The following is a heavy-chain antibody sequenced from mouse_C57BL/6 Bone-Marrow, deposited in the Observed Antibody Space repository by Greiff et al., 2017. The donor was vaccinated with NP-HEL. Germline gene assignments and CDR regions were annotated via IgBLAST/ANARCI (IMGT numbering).Heavy chain of an antibody. Sequence: VQRVESGPGLVAPSQSLSITCTVSGFSLTSYAISWVRQPPGKGLEWLGVIWTGGGTNYNSALKSSLSISKDNSKSQVFLKMNRLQTDDTARYYWARGRYYGSSLSWYFDVWGTGTTVTVSS. V-gene: IGHV2-9-1*01. J-gene: IGHJ1*03. CDR2: IWTGGGT. D-gene: IGHD1-1*01. CDR3: ARGRYYGSSLSWYFDV. CDR1: GFSLTSYA.